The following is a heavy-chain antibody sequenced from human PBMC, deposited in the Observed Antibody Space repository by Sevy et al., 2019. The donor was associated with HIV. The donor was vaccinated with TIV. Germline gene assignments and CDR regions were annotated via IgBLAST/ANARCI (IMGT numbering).Heavy chain of an antibody. D-gene: IGHD1-26*01. CDR1: GFTFSSFA. Sequence: GGSLRLSCAASGFTFSSFAMSWVRQTPGKGLEWVSGLNGSGGLTYDPDSVKGRFTISRENSKNTLYLQMNSLRAEDTAVYYCAKDTDSGSYLNDAFDIWGQGTMVTVSS. V-gene: IGHV3-23*01. CDR3: AKDTDSGSYLNDAFDI. J-gene: IGHJ3*02. CDR2: LNGSGGLT.